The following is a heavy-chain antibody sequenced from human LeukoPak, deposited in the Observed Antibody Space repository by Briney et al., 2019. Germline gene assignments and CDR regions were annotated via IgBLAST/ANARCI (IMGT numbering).Heavy chain of an antibody. V-gene: IGHV3-23*01. D-gene: IGHD2-15*01. CDR1: GFTFSNNA. J-gene: IGHJ4*02. CDR2: ISGSRNST. CDR3: AKWGCSGGSCYPFDY. Sequence: GGSLRLSCAASGFTFSNNAMGLVRQAPGKGLEWVSAISGSRNSTYYAESVKGRFIISRDNSKNTLYLQMNSLRVEDTAVYYCAKWGCSGGSCYPFDYWGQGTLVTVSS.